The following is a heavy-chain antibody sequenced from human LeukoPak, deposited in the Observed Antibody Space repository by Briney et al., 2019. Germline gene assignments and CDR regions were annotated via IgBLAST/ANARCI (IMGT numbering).Heavy chain of an antibody. D-gene: IGHD1-26*01. CDR1: GFTFSSYA. Sequence: PGGSLRLSCATSGFTFSSYAMTWVRQAPGKGPEWVSRINSGGSRTNYADSVKGRFTISRDNAKNTLYLQMNSLRAEDTAVYYCARVSSGSYFGYYYYYMDVWVKGTTVTVSS. CDR2: INSGGSRT. J-gene: IGHJ6*03. V-gene: IGHV3-74*01. CDR3: ARVSSGSYFGYYYYYMDV.